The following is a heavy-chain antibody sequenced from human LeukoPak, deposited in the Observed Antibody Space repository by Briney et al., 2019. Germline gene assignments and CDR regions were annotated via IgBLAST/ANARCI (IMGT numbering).Heavy chain of an antibody. CDR1: GYTFTVYY. Sequence: ASVTVSCKASGYTFTVYYMHWVRQAPGQGLEWMGWINPNSGGTNYAQKFQGRVTMTRDTSISTAYMELSRLRSDDTAVYYCAIFPYYYDSSGPYYYYYYMDVWGKGTTVTVSS. CDR2: INPNSGGT. D-gene: IGHD3-22*01. J-gene: IGHJ6*03. V-gene: IGHV1-2*02. CDR3: AIFPYYYDSSGPYYYYYYMDV.